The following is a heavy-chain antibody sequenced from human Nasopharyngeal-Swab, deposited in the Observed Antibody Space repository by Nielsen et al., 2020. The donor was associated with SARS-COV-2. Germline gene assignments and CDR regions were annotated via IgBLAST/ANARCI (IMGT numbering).Heavy chain of an antibody. CDR2: ISYEGSKK. CDR3: AKKWSPFILTWGTDV. J-gene: IGHJ6*02. Sequence: GESLKISCAASGFSFNNYGIHWVRQAPGKGLEWVAVISYEGSKKYYVDSVEGRFTISKDNSKNMVYLQMNSLRTEDTAVYYCAKKWSPFILTWGTDVWGQGTTVTVSS. CDR1: GFSFNNYG. V-gene: IGHV3-30*18. D-gene: IGHD3-9*01.